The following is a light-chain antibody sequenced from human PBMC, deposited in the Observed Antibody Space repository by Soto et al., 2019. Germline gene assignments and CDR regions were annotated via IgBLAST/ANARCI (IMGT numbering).Light chain of an antibody. J-gene: IGKJ2*01. CDR3: QQYNNWPRT. CDR2: GAS. CDR1: QSVSSN. Sequence: EIVMTQSPATLSVSPGERATLSCRASQSVSSNLAWYQQKPGQAPRLLIYGASTRATGIPARFSGSGSGTEFTLTISSLQSDYFAVYYCQQYNNWPRTFGQWTKLEIK. V-gene: IGKV3-15*01.